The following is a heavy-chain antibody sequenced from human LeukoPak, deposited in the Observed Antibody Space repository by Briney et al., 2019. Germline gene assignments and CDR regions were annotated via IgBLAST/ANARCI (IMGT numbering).Heavy chain of an antibody. D-gene: IGHD3-22*01. CDR1: GFTFSSYS. V-gene: IGHV3-53*01. CDR2: IYGGGTT. CDR3: ARAGSYYYDSSGFCRPNDY. Sequence: GGSLRLSCAASGFTFSSYSMNWVRQAPGKGLEWVSAIYGGGTTSYADSVKGRFAISRDNSKNTVYLQMNSLRAEDTAVYYCARAGSYYYDSSGFCRPNDYSGQGTLVTVPS. J-gene: IGHJ4*02.